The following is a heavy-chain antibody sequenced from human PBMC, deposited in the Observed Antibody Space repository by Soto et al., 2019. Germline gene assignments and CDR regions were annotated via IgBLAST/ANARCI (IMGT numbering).Heavy chain of an antibody. Sequence: EVQLAESGGGLVKPGGSLRLSCAASGFTFHTYTMNWVRQASGKGLEWVSSISSTSSYIYYADSVKGRFTISRDDARNSLYLQMSGLRVEDTAVYYCAREEVSRPNTYHGLDVWGQGTTVTVSS. V-gene: IGHV3-21*01. CDR1: GFTFHTYT. CDR2: ISSTSSYI. J-gene: IGHJ6*02. CDR3: AREEVSRPNTYHGLDV.